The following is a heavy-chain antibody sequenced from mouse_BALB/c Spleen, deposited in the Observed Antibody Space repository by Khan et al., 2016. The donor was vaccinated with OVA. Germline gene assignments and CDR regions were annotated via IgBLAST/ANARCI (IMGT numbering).Heavy chain of an antibody. CDR1: GFTFNSYG. CDR2: ISGDSNTI. D-gene: IGHD1-1*01. J-gene: IGHJ2*01. Sequence: EVELVESGGGLVQPGGSRKLSCAASGFTFNSYGMHWVRQAPEKGLEWVAYISGDSNTIYYADTVKGRFTISRDNPKKTLFLQMTSLMSEDTACYYCATSYFYGYYFDYWGPGTTLTVS. V-gene: IGHV5-17*02. CDR3: ATSYFYGYYFDY.